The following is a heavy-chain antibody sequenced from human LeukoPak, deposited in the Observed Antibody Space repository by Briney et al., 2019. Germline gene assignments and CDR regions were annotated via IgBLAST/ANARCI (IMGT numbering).Heavy chain of an antibody. Sequence: GGSLRLSCAASGFTFSAYYMSWIRQAPGKGLEWASYISSSGSTIYYADSVKGRFTISRDNAKNSLYLQMNSLRAEDTAVYYCARDTAVAGKDYWGQGTLVTVSS. D-gene: IGHD6-19*01. V-gene: IGHV3-11*01. CDR3: ARDTAVAGKDY. CDR1: GFTFSAYY. CDR2: ISSSGSTI. J-gene: IGHJ4*02.